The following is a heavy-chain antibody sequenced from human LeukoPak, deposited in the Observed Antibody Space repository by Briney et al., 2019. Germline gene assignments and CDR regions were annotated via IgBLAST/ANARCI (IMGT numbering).Heavy chain of an antibody. D-gene: IGHD1-1*01. Sequence: GASVKVSCKASGYTFTDYYMHWVQQAPGKGLEWMGRFDPEDGETIYAEKFQGRVTITANTSTDTAYMELSSLRAEDTAVYYCAGGTGYFDYWGQGTLVTVSS. CDR1: GYTFTDYY. CDR2: FDPEDGET. V-gene: IGHV1-69-2*01. J-gene: IGHJ4*02. CDR3: AGGTGYFDY.